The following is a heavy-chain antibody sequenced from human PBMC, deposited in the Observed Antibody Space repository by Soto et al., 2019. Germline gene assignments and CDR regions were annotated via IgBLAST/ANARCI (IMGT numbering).Heavy chain of an antibody. D-gene: IGHD5-12*01. J-gene: IGHJ6*02. CDR1: GFTFSSYA. V-gene: IGHV3-23*01. CDR2: IIGSGGST. Sequence: GGSLRLSCAASGFTFSSYAMSWVRQAPGKGLEWVSAIIGSGGSTYYPGSVKGRFTISRENAKNSLYLQMNSLRAEDTAVYYCARRLYSGYLGYYYGMDVWGQGTTVTVSS. CDR3: ARRLYSGYLGYYYGMDV.